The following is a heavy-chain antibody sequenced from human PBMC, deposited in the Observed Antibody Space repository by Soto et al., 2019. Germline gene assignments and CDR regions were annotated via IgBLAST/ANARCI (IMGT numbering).Heavy chain of an antibody. D-gene: IGHD5-12*01. V-gene: IGHV1-69*12. Sequence: QVQLVQSGAEVRQPASSVKVSCKTSGGTFSSYANSWVRQAPGQGLEWMGGIVPIVDTSTYAQKFQGRVTITADESTSTAYMELSSLRSDDTAIYYCVRVVAIPGYPDNWGQGTLVTVSS. CDR2: IVPIVDTS. J-gene: IGHJ4*02. CDR1: GGTFSSYA. CDR3: VRVVAIPGYPDN.